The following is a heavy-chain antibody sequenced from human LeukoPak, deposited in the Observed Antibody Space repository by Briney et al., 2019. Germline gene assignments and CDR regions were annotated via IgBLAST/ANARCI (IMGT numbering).Heavy chain of an antibody. CDR1: GFTFSSYG. CDR3: ARDGPTVTLDY. D-gene: IGHD4-17*01. CDR2: IWYDGSNK. V-gene: IGHV3-33*01. J-gene: IGHJ4*02. Sequence: GGSLRLSCAASGFTFSSYGMHWVRQAPGKGLEWVAVIWYDGSNKYYADSVKGRFTISRDNSKNTLYLQMSSLRAEDTAVYYCARDGPTVTLDYWGQGTLVTVSS.